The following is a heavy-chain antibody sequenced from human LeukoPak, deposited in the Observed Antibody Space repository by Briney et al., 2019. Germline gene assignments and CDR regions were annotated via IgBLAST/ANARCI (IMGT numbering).Heavy chain of an antibody. J-gene: IGHJ5*02. Sequence: ASVKVSCKASGYTFTGYYMHWVRQAPGQGLEWMGWIDPNSGGTNYAQKFQGRVTMTRDTSISTAYMVLNRLRSDDTVVYYCARAAYYGSGSYRAWGQGTLVTVSS. CDR3: ARAAYYGSGSYRA. CDR2: IDPNSGGT. D-gene: IGHD3-10*01. CDR1: GYTFTGYY. V-gene: IGHV1-2*02.